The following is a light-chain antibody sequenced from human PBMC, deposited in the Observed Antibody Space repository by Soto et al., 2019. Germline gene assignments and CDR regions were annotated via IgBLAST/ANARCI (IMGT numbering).Light chain of an antibody. J-gene: IGKJ5*01. CDR3: QQSYSSPLT. Sequence: DIQMTQSPSSLSSSVGDRVTITCRASQSMSNYLNWYQQKPGKAPSLLIYAASSLRSGVPSRFSGSGSGTDFTLTISSLQPEDCATYYCQQSYSSPLTFGQGTRLEIK. CDR1: QSMSNY. V-gene: IGKV1-39*01. CDR2: AAS.